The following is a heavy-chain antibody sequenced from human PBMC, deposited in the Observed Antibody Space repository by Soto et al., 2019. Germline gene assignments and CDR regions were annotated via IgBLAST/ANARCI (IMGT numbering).Heavy chain of an antibody. J-gene: IGHJ4*02. D-gene: IGHD5-18*01. CDR1: GFTFSDYY. V-gene: IGHV3-11*01. CDR2: SSSSGRTI. Sequence: PGGSLRLSCAASGFTFSDYYMNWIRQAPGKGLEWVSYSSSSGRTIYYADSVKGRFTISRDNAKNSLYLQMNSLRAEDTAVYYCAGGYSNGVSAYWGQGTLVTVSS. CDR3: AGGYSNGVSAY.